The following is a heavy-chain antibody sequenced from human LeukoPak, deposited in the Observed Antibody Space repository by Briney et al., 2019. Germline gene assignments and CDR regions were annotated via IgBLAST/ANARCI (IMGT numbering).Heavy chain of an antibody. Sequence: GGSLRLSCAASGFTFDDYGMSWVRQAPGKGLEWVSGINWNGGSTGYADSVKGRFTISRDNAKNSLYLRMNSLRAEDTALYYCARAPYYYDSSGYSPSDYWGQGTLVTVSS. V-gene: IGHV3-20*04. D-gene: IGHD3-22*01. CDR3: ARAPYYYDSSGYSPSDY. J-gene: IGHJ4*02. CDR2: INWNGGST. CDR1: GFTFDDYG.